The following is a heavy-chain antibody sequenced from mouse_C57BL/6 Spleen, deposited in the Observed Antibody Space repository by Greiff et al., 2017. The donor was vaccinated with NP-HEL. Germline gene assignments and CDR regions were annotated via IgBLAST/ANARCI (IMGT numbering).Heavy chain of an antibody. Sequence: QVQLQQPGAELVKPGASVTLSCKASGYTFTSYWMHWVKQRPGQGLEWIGMIHPNSGSTNYNEKFKSKATLTVDKSSSTAYMQLSSLTSEDSAVYYCARMSRTLTFMDYWGQGTSVTVSS. J-gene: IGHJ4*01. D-gene: IGHD1-3*01. CDR2: IHPNSGST. CDR1: GYTFTSYW. CDR3: ARMSRTLTFMDY. V-gene: IGHV1-64*01.